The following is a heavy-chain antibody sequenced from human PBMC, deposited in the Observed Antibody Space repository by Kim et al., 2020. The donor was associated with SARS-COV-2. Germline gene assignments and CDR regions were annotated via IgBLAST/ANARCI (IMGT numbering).Heavy chain of an antibody. V-gene: IGHV3-23*01. J-gene: IGHJ4*02. Sequence: GDSTYYADSVKGRFTISRDNSKNTVYLQMNSLRAEDTAVYYCTKDWQFDDWGQGTLVTVSS. CDR3: TKDWQFDD. CDR2: GDST.